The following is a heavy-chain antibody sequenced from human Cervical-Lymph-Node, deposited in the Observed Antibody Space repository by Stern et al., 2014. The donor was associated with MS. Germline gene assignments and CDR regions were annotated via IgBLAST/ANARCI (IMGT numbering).Heavy chain of an antibody. D-gene: IGHD3-9*01. CDR3: ARHFDWLLGAEDYGMDV. CDR2: IIPIFGVT. CDR1: GGTFRRYG. J-gene: IGHJ6*02. V-gene: IGHV1-69*01. Sequence: QAQLVESGAEVKQPGSSVNVSCKASGGTFRRYGFSWVRQAPGQGLEWMGGIIPIFGVTNYEQKYQGRVTIIADESTNTVYMELSRLRSEDTAVYYCARHFDWLLGAEDYGMDVWGQGTTVTVSS.